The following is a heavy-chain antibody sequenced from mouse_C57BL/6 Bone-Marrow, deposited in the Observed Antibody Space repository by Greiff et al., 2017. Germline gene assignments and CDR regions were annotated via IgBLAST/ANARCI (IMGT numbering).Heavy chain of an antibody. Sequence: QVQLQQPGAELVKPGASVKMSCKASGYTFTSYWITWVKQRPGQGLEWIGDIYPGSGSTNYNENFKSKATLTVDTSSSTAYMQLSSRTSEDSAVYYCARYGSSGYVGAMDYWGQGTSVTVSS. J-gene: IGHJ4*01. D-gene: IGHD3-2*02. CDR1: GYTFTSYW. V-gene: IGHV1-55*01. CDR2: IYPGSGST. CDR3: ARYGSSGYVGAMDY.